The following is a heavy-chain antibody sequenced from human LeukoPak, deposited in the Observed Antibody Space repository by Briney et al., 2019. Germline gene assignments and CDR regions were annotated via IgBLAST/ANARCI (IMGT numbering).Heavy chain of an antibody. J-gene: IGHJ5*02. CDR1: GGSISSGDYY. CDR2: IYYSGST. Sequence: SETLSFTCTVSGGSISSGDYYWSRIRQPPGKGLEWIGYIYYSGSTYYNPSLKSRVTISVDTSKNQFSLKLSPVTAADTAVYYCARVLKLSNWFDPWGQGTLVTVSS. CDR3: ARVLKLSNWFDP. D-gene: IGHD5-24*01. V-gene: IGHV4-30-4*01.